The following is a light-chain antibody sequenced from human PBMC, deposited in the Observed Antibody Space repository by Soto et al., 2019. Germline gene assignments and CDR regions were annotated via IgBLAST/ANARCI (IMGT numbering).Light chain of an antibody. J-gene: IGKJ4*01. CDR2: DAS. Sequence: EIVLTQSPGTLSLSPGQRATLSCRASQSVSSDYLVWYQQKPGQAPRLLIYDASSRATGIPDRFSGSGSGTDFTLTISSLEPEDFAVYYCQQYGSSPLTFGGGTKVEIK. CDR3: QQYGSSPLT. CDR1: QSVSSDY. V-gene: IGKV3-20*01.